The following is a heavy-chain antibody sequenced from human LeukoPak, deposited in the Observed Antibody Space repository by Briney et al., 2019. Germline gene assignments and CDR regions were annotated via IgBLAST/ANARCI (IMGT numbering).Heavy chain of an antibody. CDR2: IYHSGST. D-gene: IGHD3-3*01. V-gene: IGHV4-38-2*01. J-gene: IGHJ5*02. CDR3: ARHRYDFWSGWRFRHWFDP. CDR1: GYSISGGYY. Sequence: PSETLSLTCAVSGYSISGGYYWGWIRQPPGKGLEWIGSIYHSGSTYYNPSLKSRVTISVDTSKNQFSLKLSSVTAADTAVYYCARHRYDFWSGWRFRHWFDPWGPGTLVTVSS.